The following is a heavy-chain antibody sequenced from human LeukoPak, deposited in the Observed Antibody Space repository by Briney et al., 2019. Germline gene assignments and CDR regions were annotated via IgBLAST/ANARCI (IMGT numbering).Heavy chain of an antibody. Sequence: GGSLRLSCAASGFTFSSYAMSWVRQAPGKGLEGVSAISGSGGSTYYADTVKGRFTISRDNSQNTLYLQMNSLRAEDTAVYYCAKVDYDFWSGYSPYHFDYRGQGTLVTVSS. D-gene: IGHD3-3*01. CDR2: ISGSGGST. CDR3: AKVDYDFWSGYSPYHFDY. V-gene: IGHV3-23*01. J-gene: IGHJ4*02. CDR1: GFTFSSYA.